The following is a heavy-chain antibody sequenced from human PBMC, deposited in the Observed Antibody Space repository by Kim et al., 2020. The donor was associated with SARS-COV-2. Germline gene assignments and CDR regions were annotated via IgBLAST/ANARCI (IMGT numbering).Heavy chain of an antibody. Sequence: LQGRVTMTTDTSTSTAYMELRSLRSDDTAVYYCARTRVEMATISPYYFDYWGQGTLVTVSS. D-gene: IGHD5-12*01. V-gene: IGHV1-18*01. J-gene: IGHJ4*02. CDR3: ARTRVEMATISPYYFDY.